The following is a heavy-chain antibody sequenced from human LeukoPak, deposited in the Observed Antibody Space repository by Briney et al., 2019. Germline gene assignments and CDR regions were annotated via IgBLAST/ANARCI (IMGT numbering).Heavy chain of an antibody. Sequence: GSLRLSCAASGFTFSSYAMHWVRQAPGKGLEYVSAISSNGGSTYYANSVKGRFTISRDNAKNSLYLQMNSLRAEDTAVYYCARELAGHYYGSGSSFDYWGQGTLVTVSS. D-gene: IGHD3-10*01. CDR1: GFTFSSYA. CDR3: ARELAGHYYGSGSSFDY. J-gene: IGHJ4*02. V-gene: IGHV3-64*01. CDR2: ISSNGGST.